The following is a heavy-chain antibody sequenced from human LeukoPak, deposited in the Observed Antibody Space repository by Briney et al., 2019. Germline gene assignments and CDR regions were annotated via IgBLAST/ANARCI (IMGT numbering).Heavy chain of an antibody. CDR3: ARIRSSSESLDY. V-gene: IGHV4-59*08. J-gene: IGHJ4*02. D-gene: IGHD3-10*01. CDR2: IYYSGST. Sequence: PSETLSLTCTVSGGSINSYYWSWIRQPPGKGLEWIGYIYYSGSTNYNPSLKSRVALSVDTSKNQFSLKLSSVTAADTAVYYCARIRSSSESLDYWGQGTLVTVSS. CDR1: GGSINSYY.